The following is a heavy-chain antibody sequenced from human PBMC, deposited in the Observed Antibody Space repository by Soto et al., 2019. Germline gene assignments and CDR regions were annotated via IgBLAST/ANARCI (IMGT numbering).Heavy chain of an antibody. D-gene: IGHD2-2*01. CDR1: GGSISSYY. J-gene: IGHJ4*02. CDR2: IYYSGST. V-gene: IGHV4-59*01. Sequence: SETLSLTCTVSGGSISSYYWSWIRQPPGKGLEWIGYIYYSGSTNYNPSLKSRVTISVDTSNNQFSLKLSSVTAADTAVYYCARVREGYCSSTSCNHFDYWGQRTLVIVSS. CDR3: ARVREGYCSSTSCNHFDY.